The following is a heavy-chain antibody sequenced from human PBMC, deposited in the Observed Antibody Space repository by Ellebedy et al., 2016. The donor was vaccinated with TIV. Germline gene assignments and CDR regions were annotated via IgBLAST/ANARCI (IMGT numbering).Heavy chain of an antibody. J-gene: IGHJ4*02. Sequence: SETLSLTXTVSGGSISSSSYYWGWIRQPPGKGLEWIGSIYYSGSTYYNPSLKSRVTISVDTSKNQFSLKLSSVTAADTAVYYCARTDAYSSSWFYYFDYWGQGTLVTVSS. D-gene: IGHD6-13*01. CDR1: GGSISSSSYY. V-gene: IGHV4-39*01. CDR2: IYYSGST. CDR3: ARTDAYSSSWFYYFDY.